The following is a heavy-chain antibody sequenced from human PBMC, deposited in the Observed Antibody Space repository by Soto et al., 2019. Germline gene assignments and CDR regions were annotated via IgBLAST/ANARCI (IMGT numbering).Heavy chain of an antibody. CDR2: INGGSGNT. Sequence: ASVKVSCKASGYTFTSYGISWVRQAPGQRLEWMGWINGGSGNTQYSQNFQGRVTITRDTSASTVYMDLTSLRSEDTAFYYCAREIIASGYDYWGQGTLVTVSS. V-gene: IGHV1-3*01. CDR1: GYTFTSYG. J-gene: IGHJ4*02. CDR3: AREIIASGYDY. D-gene: IGHD2-21*01.